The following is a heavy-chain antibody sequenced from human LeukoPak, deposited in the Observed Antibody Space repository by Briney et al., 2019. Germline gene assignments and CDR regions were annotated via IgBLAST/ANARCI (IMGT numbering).Heavy chain of an antibody. CDR2: IYSGGST. CDR1: GFTVSSNY. CDR3: ARGHSSSWYGGAFDI. J-gene: IGHJ3*02. D-gene: IGHD6-13*01. V-gene: IGHV3-66*01. Sequence: GGSLRLSCAASGFTVSSNYMSWVRQAPGRGLEWVSVIYSGGSTFYADSVKGRFTISSDNSKNTLYLRMNSLRVEDTAVHYCARGHSSSWYGGAFDIWGQGTRVTVSS.